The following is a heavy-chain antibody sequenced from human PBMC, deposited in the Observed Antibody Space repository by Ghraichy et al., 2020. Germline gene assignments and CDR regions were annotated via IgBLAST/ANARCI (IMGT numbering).Heavy chain of an antibody. D-gene: IGHD1-7*01. CDR2: INSDGSST. CDR1: GFTFSSYW. Sequence: GGSLRLSCAASGFTFSSYWMHWVRQAPGKGLVWVSRINSDGSSTSYADSVKGRFTISRDNAKNTLYLQMNSLRAEDTAVYYCARDGRHNWNYVANAFDIWGQGKMVTGSS. CDR3: ARDGRHNWNYVANAFDI. J-gene: IGHJ3*02. V-gene: IGHV3-74*01.